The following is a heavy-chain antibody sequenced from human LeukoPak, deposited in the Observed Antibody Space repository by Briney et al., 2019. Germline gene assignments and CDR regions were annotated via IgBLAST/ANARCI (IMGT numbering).Heavy chain of an antibody. CDR1: GFTFSSHD. J-gene: IGHJ3*02. CDR2: ISSGGYTT. V-gene: IGHV3-48*03. D-gene: IGHD2/OR15-2a*01. Sequence: GGSLRLSCTDSGFTFSSHDMNWVRQAPGKGLEWVSYISSGGYTTRYADSVKGRFTVSRDNAKNSLYLQMNSLRAEDTAVYYCARRGNMSSHAFDIWGQGTVVTVSS. CDR3: ARRGNMSSHAFDI.